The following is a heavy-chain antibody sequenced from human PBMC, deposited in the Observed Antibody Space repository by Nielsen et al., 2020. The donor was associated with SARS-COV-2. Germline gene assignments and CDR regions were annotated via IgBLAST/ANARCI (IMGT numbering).Heavy chain of an antibody. D-gene: IGHD5-18*01. Sequence: SETLSLTCTVSGGSISSSSYYWGWIRQPPGKGLEWIGSIYYSGSTYYNPSLKSRVTISVDTSKNQFSLKLSSVTAADTAVYYCARGDTACFDYWGQGTLVTVSS. CDR1: GGSISSSSYY. CDR2: IYYSGST. J-gene: IGHJ4*02. CDR3: ARGDTACFDY. V-gene: IGHV4-39*07.